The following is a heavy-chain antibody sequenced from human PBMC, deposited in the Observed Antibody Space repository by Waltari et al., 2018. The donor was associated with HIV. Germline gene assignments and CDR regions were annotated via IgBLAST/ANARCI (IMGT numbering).Heavy chain of an antibody. V-gene: IGHV3-23*01. CDR3: AKDYSGSYTRGYSDY. CDR2: FSGRDCST. D-gene: IGHD1-26*01. CDR1: GFTFINYA. J-gene: IGHJ4*02. Sequence: EVQLLESGGGLGQPGGSLRLSCAASGFTFINYAMSWVRQAAGRWLGGVSVFSGRDCSTDYAYSVQGRFTVSRDNSKTTLYLQMNSLRADDTALYYCAKDYSGSYTRGYSDYWGQGTLVTVSS.